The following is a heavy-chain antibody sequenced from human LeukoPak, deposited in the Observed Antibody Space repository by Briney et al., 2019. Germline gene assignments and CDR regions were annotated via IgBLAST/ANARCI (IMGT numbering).Heavy chain of an antibody. Sequence: SVKVSYKASGGTFSSYAISWVRQAPGQGLEWMGRIIPILGIANYAQKFQGRVTITADKSTSTAYMELSSLRSEDTAVYYCARSTLTTAHFDYWGQGTLVTVSS. CDR2: IIPILGIA. J-gene: IGHJ4*02. V-gene: IGHV1-69*04. D-gene: IGHD4-17*01. CDR1: GGTFSSYA. CDR3: ARSTLTTAHFDY.